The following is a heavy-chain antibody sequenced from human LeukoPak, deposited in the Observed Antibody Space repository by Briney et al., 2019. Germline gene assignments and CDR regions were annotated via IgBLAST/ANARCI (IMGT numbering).Heavy chain of an antibody. Sequence: GGSLRLSCAASGFTFSSYSMNWVRQAPGKGLEWVSSISNSSSYIYYADSVKGRFTISRDNAKNSLYLQMNSLRAEDTAVYYCARRLYYYYGMDVWGQGTTVTVSS. V-gene: IGHV3-21*01. D-gene: IGHD2-21*01. CDR1: GFTFSSYS. CDR2: ISNSSSYI. CDR3: ARRLYYYYGMDV. J-gene: IGHJ6*02.